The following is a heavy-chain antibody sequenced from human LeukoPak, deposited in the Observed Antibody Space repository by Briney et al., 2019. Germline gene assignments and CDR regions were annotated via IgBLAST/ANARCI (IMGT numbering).Heavy chain of an antibody. CDR2: ISSRSDTI. D-gene: IGHD2-2*01. CDR3: AREYLFR. Sequence: GGSLRLSCAASGFTFSNYAMNWVRQAPGKGLEWVSYISSRSDTIYYADSVKGRFTISRDNAKNSLYLQMDSLRDEDTAVYYCAREYLFRWGQGTLVTVSS. CDR1: GFTFSNYA. V-gene: IGHV3-48*02. J-gene: IGHJ4*02.